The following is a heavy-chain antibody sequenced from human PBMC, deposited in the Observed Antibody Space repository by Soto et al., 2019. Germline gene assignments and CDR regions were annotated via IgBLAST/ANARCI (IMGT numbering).Heavy chain of an antibody. J-gene: IGHJ4*02. D-gene: IGHD6-6*01. CDR1: GGSISSGDSY. CDR3: ARGAYSDSSSYFDY. CDR2: IYYSGAT. V-gene: IGHV4-30-4*01. Sequence: QVQLQESGPGLVRPSQTLSLTCTVSGGSISSGDSYWSWIRQPPGKGRELLGYIYYSGATCSSPSLQSRLTILIDTSKNQFSLKLNSVTAADTAVYYCARGAYSDSSSYFDYWGQGALVTVSS.